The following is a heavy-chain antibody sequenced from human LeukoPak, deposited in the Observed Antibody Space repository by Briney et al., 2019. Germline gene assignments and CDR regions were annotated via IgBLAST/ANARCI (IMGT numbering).Heavy chain of an antibody. D-gene: IGHD3-9*01. Sequence: GGSLRLSCAASGFTFSSYWMHWVRQAPGKVLVWVSRINSDGSSTSYADSVKGRFTISRDNAKNTLYLQMNSLRAEDTAVYYCARDVLRYFDWLLYPQYYYYGMDVWGQGTTVTVSS. CDR2: INSDGSST. CDR1: GFTFSSYW. J-gene: IGHJ6*02. V-gene: IGHV3-74*01. CDR3: ARDVLRYFDWLLYPQYYYYGMDV.